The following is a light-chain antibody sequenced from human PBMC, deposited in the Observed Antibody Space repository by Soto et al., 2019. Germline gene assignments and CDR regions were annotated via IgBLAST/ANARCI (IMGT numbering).Light chain of an antibody. CDR2: DAS. CDR1: QSVSSY. Sequence: EIVLTQSPATLSLSPGEIATLSCRASQSVSSYLAWYQQKPGQAPRLLIYDASNSATGIPARFSVSGYGTALTLTINSLEPEDFAVYYCQQRSGWLTFGGGTKVEIK. J-gene: IGKJ4*01. CDR3: QQRSGWLT. V-gene: IGKV3-11*01.